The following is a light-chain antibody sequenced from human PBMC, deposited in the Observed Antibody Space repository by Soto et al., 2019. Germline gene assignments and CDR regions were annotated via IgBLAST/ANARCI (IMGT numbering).Light chain of an antibody. Sequence: QSALTQPASVSGSPGQSITISCTGTSSDVAFYNSVSWYQQSPGQAPKLLIYEVSNRPSGVSDRFSGSRSGHTASLTISGLQTEDEADYFCASYPHTVVFGGGTKLTVL. CDR1: SSDVAFYNS. CDR2: EVS. CDR3: ASYPHTVV. V-gene: IGLV2-14*01. J-gene: IGLJ2*01.